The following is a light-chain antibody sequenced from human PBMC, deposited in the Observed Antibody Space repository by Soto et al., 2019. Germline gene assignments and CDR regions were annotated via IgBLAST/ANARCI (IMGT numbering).Light chain of an antibody. Sequence: QSALTQPASMSGSPGQSITISCTGTSSDIGGYNYISWYQQLPGKAPKFIIYDVRNRPSGVSNRFSGSRSGNTASLTISGLQAEDEADYYCSSYTISSTVIFGGGTKLTVL. J-gene: IGLJ2*01. CDR2: DVR. CDR1: SSDIGGYNY. V-gene: IGLV2-14*01. CDR3: SSYTISSTVI.